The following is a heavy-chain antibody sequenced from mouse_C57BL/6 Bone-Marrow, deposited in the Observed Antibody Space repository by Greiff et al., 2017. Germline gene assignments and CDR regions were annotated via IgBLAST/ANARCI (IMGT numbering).Heavy chain of an antibody. CDR2: ISYDGSN. CDR1: GYSITSGYY. Sequence: ESGPGLVKPSQSLSLTCSVTGYSITSGYYWNWIRQFPGNKLEWMGYISYDGSNNYNPSLKNRISITRDTSKNQFFLKLNSVTTEDTATYYCASSKYYFDYWGQGTTLTGSS. D-gene: IGHD2-10*02. J-gene: IGHJ2*01. CDR3: ASSKYYFDY. V-gene: IGHV3-6*01.